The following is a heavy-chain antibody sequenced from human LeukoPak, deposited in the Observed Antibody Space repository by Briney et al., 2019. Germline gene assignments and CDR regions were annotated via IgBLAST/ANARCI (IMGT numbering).Heavy chain of an antibody. V-gene: IGHV4-34*01. Sequence: SETLSLTCAVYGGSFSGYYWSWIRQPPGKGLEWIGEIYHSGSTNYNPSLKSRVTISVDKSKNQFSLKLSSVTAADTAVYYCARDRAVTTPSAFDIWGQGTMVTVSS. CDR3: ARDRAVTTPSAFDI. CDR1: GGSFSGYY. D-gene: IGHD4-17*01. CDR2: IYHSGST. J-gene: IGHJ3*02.